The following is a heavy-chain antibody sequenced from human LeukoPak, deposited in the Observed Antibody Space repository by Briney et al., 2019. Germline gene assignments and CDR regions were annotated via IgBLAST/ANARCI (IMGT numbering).Heavy chain of an antibody. V-gene: IGHV4-59*01. CDR1: GDSISSYY. J-gene: IGHJ6*03. CDR3: ARGRVSSSTWYSTYYYYFYMDV. D-gene: IGHD6-13*01. CDR2: IYYSGST. Sequence: PSETLSLTCTVSGDSISSYYCSWIRQPPGKGLEWVGYIYYSGSTSYNPSLKSRVTISLDTSNNQFSLKLRSVTAADTAVYFCARGRVSSSTWYSTYYYYFYMDVWGKGTTVTVSS.